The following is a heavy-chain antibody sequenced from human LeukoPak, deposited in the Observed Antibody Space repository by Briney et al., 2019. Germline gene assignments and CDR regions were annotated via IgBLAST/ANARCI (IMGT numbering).Heavy chain of an antibody. CDR3: ARDGDFWSAQGAFDI. CDR1: GFTFSNYW. Sequence: GGSLRLSCAASGFTFSNYWMSWVRLAPGKGLEWVANIKKDGSEKFYVDSVKGRFTISRDNAKNSLYLQMNSLRAEDTAVYYCARDGDFWSAQGAFDIWGQGTLVTVSS. V-gene: IGHV3-7*01. J-gene: IGHJ4*02. CDR2: IKKDGSEK. D-gene: IGHD3-3*01.